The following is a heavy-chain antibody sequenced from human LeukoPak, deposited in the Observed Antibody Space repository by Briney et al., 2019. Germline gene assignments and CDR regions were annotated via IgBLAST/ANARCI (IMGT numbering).Heavy chain of an antibody. D-gene: IGHD3-10*01. V-gene: IGHV4-30-2*02. CDR2: IYHSGNT. J-gene: IGHJ6*02. Sequence: SETLSLTCTVSGDSISNGHYSWSWIRQPPGKGLEWIGYIYHSGNTYYNPSLKSRVTISVDRSKSQFSLKLSSVTAADTAVYYCARYLVRGVIDYYYYGMDAWGQGTTVTVSS. CDR3: ARYLVRGVIDYYYYGMDA. CDR1: GDSISNGHYS.